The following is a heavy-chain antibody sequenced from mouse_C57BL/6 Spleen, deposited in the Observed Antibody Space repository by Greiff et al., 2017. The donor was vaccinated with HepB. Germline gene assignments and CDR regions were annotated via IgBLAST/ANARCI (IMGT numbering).Heavy chain of an antibody. CDR2: INPGSGGT. CDR3: ARREWADYEEAMDY. D-gene: IGHD2-4*01. J-gene: IGHJ4*01. V-gene: IGHV1-54*01. CDR1: GYAFTNYL. Sequence: QVQLQQSGAELVRPGTSVKVSCKASGYAFTNYLIEWVKQRPGQGLEWIGVINPGSGGTNYNEKFKGKATLTADKSSSTAYMQLSSLTSEDSAVYFCARREWADYEEAMDYWGQGTSVTVSS.